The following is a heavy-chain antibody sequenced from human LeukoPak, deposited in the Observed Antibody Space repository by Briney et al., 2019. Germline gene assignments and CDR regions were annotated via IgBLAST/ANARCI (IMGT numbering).Heavy chain of an antibody. Sequence: ASVKVSCKASGYTFTSYDINWVRQATGQGLEWMGWMNPNSGNTGYAQKFQGRVTMTRNTSISAAYMEPSSLRSEDTAVYYCARSLGRIAVAGIVGYWGQGTLVTVSS. CDR1: GYTFTSYD. CDR3: ARSLGRIAVAGIVGY. D-gene: IGHD6-19*01. CDR2: MNPNSGNT. V-gene: IGHV1-8*01. J-gene: IGHJ4*02.